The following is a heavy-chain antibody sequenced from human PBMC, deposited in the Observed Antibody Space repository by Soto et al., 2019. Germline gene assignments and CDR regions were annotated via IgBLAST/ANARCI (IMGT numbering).Heavy chain of an antibody. Sequence: VSGLTFSTYWMHWVRQAPGKGLVWVSRINGDGTSTAYADSVKGRFTISRDNAKNTLYLQMNSLRVEDTAVYYCARDRRAEIVVVPAASNRFDPWGQGTLVTVSS. V-gene: IGHV3-74*01. CDR2: INGDGTST. D-gene: IGHD2-2*01. CDR1: GLTFSTYW. J-gene: IGHJ5*02. CDR3: ARDRRAEIVVVPAASNRFDP.